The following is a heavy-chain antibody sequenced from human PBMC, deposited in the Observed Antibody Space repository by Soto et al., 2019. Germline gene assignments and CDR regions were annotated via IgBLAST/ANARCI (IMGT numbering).Heavy chain of an antibody. Sequence: LSLTCTVSGGSISSYYWSWIRQPPGKGLEWIGYIYYSGSTNYNPSLKSRVTISVDTSKNQFSLKLSSVTAADTAVYYCAGYQLYSSGWYRNWFDPWGQGTLVTVSS. D-gene: IGHD6-19*01. J-gene: IGHJ5*02. CDR3: AGYQLYSSGWYRNWFDP. CDR2: IYYSGST. V-gene: IGHV4-59*01. CDR1: GGSISSYY.